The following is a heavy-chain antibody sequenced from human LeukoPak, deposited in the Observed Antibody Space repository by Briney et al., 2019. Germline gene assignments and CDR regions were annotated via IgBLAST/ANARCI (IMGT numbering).Heavy chain of an antibody. J-gene: IGHJ4*02. Sequence: TGGSLRLSCAASGFTFSSYGMHWVRQAPGKGLEWVAFIRYDGDNKYYADSVKGRFTISRDNSKNTLYLQMKGLRAEDTAVYYCAKDLRSLEWLHVYFDYWGQGTLVTVSS. CDR2: IRYDGDNK. D-gene: IGHD3-3*01. V-gene: IGHV3-30*02. CDR1: GFTFSSYG. CDR3: AKDLRSLEWLHVYFDY.